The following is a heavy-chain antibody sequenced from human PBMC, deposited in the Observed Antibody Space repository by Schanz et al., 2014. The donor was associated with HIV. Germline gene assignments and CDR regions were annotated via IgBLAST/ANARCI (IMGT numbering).Heavy chain of an antibody. J-gene: IGHJ4*02. CDR3: ARVPTHYYGSGSYYPFDY. V-gene: IGHV1-8*01. Sequence: QVQLVQSGAEVKKPGASVRVSCEASGYTFTTYDINWVRQATGQGLEWMGWMNPNSGNTGYAQKFQGRVTMTGDTSIDTAYLVLSSLRSEDTAVYFCARVPTHYYGSGSYYPFDYWGQGTLVAVSS. D-gene: IGHD3-10*01. CDR1: GYTFTTYD. CDR2: MNPNSGNT.